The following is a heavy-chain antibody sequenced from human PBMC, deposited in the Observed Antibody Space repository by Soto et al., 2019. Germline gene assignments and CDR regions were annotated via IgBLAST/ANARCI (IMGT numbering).Heavy chain of an antibody. CDR2: INHSGST. D-gene: IGHD2-21*01. Sequence: QVQLQQWGAGLLKPSETLSLTCAVYGGSFSGYYWSWIRQPPGKGLEWIGEINHSGSTNYNPSLKRRVTITVGPAQDQFPPELGSWTGAGKGVFFWWRSLSPGTGSRLLRCCWRFLLADLRGQGTP. J-gene: IGHJ6*01. CDR1: GGSFSGYY. CDR3: WRSLSPGTGSRLLRCCWRFLLADL. V-gene: IGHV4-34*01.